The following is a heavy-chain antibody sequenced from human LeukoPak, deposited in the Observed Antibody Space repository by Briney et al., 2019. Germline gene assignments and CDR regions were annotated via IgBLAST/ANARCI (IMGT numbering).Heavy chain of an antibody. CDR1: GVSVSSGGYY. CDR3: ARGTVIPDYFDY. J-gene: IGHJ4*02. V-gene: IGHV4-31*03. Sequence: PSETQSLTCTVSGVSVSSGGYYWSWLRQHPGKGLEWIGYIYYSGSTYYNPSLKSRVTISVDTSKNQFSLKLSSVTAADTAVYYCARGTVIPDYFDYWGQGTLVTVSS. CDR2: IYYSGST. D-gene: IGHD4-17*01.